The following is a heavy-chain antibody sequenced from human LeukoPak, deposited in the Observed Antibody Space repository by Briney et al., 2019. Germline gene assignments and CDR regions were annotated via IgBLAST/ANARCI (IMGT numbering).Heavy chain of an antibody. D-gene: IGHD6-6*01. CDR3: VRQSRIVARSGDDAFDI. CDR2: INTYKGNT. CDR1: GYMFTNYG. V-gene: IGHV1-18*01. J-gene: IGHJ3*02. Sequence: ASVKVSCKASGYMFTNYGISWVQQAPGQGLEWMGWINTYKGNTNYAQKLQGRVIMTTDTSTSTAYMELRSLRSDDTAVYYCVRQSRIVARSGDDAFDIWGQGTMVTVSS.